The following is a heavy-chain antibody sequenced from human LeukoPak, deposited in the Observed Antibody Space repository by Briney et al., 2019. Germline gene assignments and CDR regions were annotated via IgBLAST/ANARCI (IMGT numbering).Heavy chain of an antibody. CDR2: ISSSSSYI. D-gene: IGHD3-3*01. V-gene: IGHV3-21*01. CDR3: ARERWVFYDFWSGYYY. J-gene: IGHJ4*02. Sequence: PGGSLRLSCAASGFTFDDYTMNWVRQAPGKGLEWVSSISSSSSYIYYADSVKGRFTISRDNAKNSLYLQMNSLRAEDTAVYYCARERWVFYDFWSGYYYWGQGTLVTVSS. CDR1: GFTFDDYT.